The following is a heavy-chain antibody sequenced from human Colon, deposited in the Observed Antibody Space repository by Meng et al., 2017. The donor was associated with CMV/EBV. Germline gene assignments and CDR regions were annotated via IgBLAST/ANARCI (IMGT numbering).Heavy chain of an antibody. CDR1: GFTFGDFG. Sequence: VESGGGVVHPGGAVSLSFVGSGFTFGDFGLHWFRQAPGKGLEWVAFIRDSRNTIRYGESVKGRVTISRDDSKRTLYLQMNSLRVEDTAVYYCATDENWGCPYWCQGSLVTVSS. V-gene: IGHV3-30*02. CDR3: ATDENWGCPY. J-gene: IGHJ4*02. D-gene: IGHD7-27*01. CDR2: IRDSRNTI.